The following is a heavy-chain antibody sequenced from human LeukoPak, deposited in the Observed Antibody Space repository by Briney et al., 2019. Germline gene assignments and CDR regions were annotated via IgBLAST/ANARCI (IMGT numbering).Heavy chain of an antibody. V-gene: IGHV4-39*07. CDR3: ATYRITLFRGSWGAFDI. D-gene: IGHD3-10*01. CDR1: GGSISSSSYY. Sequence: SETLSLTCTVSGGSISSSSYYWGWIRQPPGKGLEWIGSIYYSGSTYYNPSLKSRVTISVDTSKNQFSLKLSSVTAADTAVYYCATYRITLFRGSWGAFDIWGQGTMVTVSS. CDR2: IYYSGST. J-gene: IGHJ3*02.